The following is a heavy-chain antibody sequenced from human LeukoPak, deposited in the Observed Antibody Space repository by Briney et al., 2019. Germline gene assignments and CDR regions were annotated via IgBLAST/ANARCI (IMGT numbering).Heavy chain of an antibody. CDR3: AFPTDYGDPGGAFDI. D-gene: IGHD4-17*01. CDR2: IIPIFGTA. V-gene: IGHV1-69*13. Sequence: SVKVSCKASGGTFSSYAISWVRQAPGHGLEWMGGIIPIFGTANYAQKFQGRVTITADESTSTAYMELSGLRSEDTAVYYCAFPTDYGDPGGAFDIWGQGTMVTVSS. CDR1: GGTFSSYA. J-gene: IGHJ3*02.